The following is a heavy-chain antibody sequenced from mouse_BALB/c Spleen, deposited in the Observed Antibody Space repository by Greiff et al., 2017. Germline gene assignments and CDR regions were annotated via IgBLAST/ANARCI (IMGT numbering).Heavy chain of an antibody. CDR2: IDPANGNT. CDR1: GFNIKDTY. D-gene: IGHD1-1*01. V-gene: IGHV14-3*02. J-gene: IGHJ2*01. CDR3: APYYGSAFDY. Sequence: EVQLVESGAELVKPGASVKLSCTASGFNIKDTYMHWVKQRPEQGLEWIGRIDPANGNTKYDPKFQGKATITADTSSNTAYLQLSSLTSEDTAVYYCAPYYGSAFDYWGQGTTLTVSS.